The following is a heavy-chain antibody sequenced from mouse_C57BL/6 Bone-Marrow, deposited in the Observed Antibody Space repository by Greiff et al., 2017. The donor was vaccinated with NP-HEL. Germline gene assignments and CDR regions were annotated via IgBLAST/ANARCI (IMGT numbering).Heavy chain of an antibody. V-gene: IGHV1-81*01. CDR2: IYPRSGNT. CDR1: GYTFTSYG. D-gene: IGHD1-1*01. CDR3: ARRGFSSYQFAY. Sequence: QVQLKQSGAELARPGASVKLSCKASGYTFTSYGISWVKQRTGQGLEWIGEIYPRSGNTYYNEKFKGKATLTADKSSSTAYMELRSLTSEDSAVYFCARRGFSSYQFAYWGQGTLVTVSA. J-gene: IGHJ3*01.